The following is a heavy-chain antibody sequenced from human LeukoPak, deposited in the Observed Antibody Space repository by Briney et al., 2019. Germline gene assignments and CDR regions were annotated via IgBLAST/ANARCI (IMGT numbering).Heavy chain of an antibody. CDR1: GYTFTSYY. CDR2: INPSGGST. V-gene: IGHV1-46*01. Sequence: ASVKVSCKASGYTFTSYYMHWVRQAPGQGLEWMGIINPSGGSTSYAQKFQGRVTMTRDTSTSTVYMELSSLRSEGTAVYYCARVAVRGGGGLDPWGQGTLVTVSS. D-gene: IGHD3-10*01. J-gene: IGHJ5*02. CDR3: ARVAVRGGGGLDP.